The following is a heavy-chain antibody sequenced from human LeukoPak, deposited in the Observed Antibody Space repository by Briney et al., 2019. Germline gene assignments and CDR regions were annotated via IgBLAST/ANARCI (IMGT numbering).Heavy chain of an antibody. J-gene: IGHJ4*02. V-gene: IGHV3-30-3*01. CDR1: GFTFSSYA. CDR2: ISYDGSNK. D-gene: IGHD3-22*01. Sequence: GGSLRLSCAASGFTFSSYAMHWVRQAPGKGLEWVAVISYDGSNKYYADSVKGRFTISRDNSKNTLYLQMNSLGAEDTAVYYCARSLHSSGYYDYWGQGTLVTVSS. CDR3: ARSLHSSGYYDY.